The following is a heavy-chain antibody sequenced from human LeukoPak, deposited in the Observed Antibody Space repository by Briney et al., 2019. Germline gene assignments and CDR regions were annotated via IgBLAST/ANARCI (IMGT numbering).Heavy chain of an antibody. CDR1: AYRFTSYW. Sequence: GESLKISCKNSAYRFTSYWIGWVRQMPVKGLEWMGIIYPADSDTRYSPSFQGQVIISADKSISTTYLQWSSLKASDTAMYYCARLFRGSEHYLDYWGQGSLVTVSS. V-gene: IGHV5-51*01. CDR3: ARLFRGSEHYLDY. J-gene: IGHJ4*02. CDR2: IYPADSDT. D-gene: IGHD3-3*01.